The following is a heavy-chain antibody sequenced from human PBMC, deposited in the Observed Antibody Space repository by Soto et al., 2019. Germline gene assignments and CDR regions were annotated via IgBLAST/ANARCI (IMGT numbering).Heavy chain of an antibody. Sequence: PGGSLRLSCAASGFTFSSYGMHWVRQAPGKGLEWVAVISYDGSNKYYADSVKGRFTISRDNSKNTLYLQMNSLRAEDTAVYYCAKYQHQEDYDILTGYTFSDAFDIWGQGTMVTVSS. D-gene: IGHD3-9*01. V-gene: IGHV3-30*18. CDR1: GFTFSSYG. CDR3: AKYQHQEDYDILTGYTFSDAFDI. J-gene: IGHJ3*02. CDR2: ISYDGSNK.